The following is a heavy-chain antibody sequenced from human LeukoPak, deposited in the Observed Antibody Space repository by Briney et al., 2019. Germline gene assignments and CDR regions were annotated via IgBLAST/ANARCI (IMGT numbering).Heavy chain of an antibody. CDR1: GFTFSSDW. CDR3: ARDQRWFDY. Sequence: GGSLRLSCAASGFTFSSDWMMWVRQAPGKGLEWVANIKQDGSQKNYVDSVKGRFTISRDNAKNSVYLQMNSLRAEDTALYYCARDQRWFDYWGQGTLVTVSS. CDR2: IKQDGSQK. D-gene: IGHD2-15*01. V-gene: IGHV3-7*05. J-gene: IGHJ4*02.